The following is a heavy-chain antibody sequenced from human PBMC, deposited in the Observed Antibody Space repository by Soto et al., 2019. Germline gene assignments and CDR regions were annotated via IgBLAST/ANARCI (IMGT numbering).Heavy chain of an antibody. Sequence: QVQLQESGPGLVKPSETLSLTCSVSGVSTSNHYWTWIRKPPGQGPEWIGCIYYRGTTNYNASFNSRVTLPVDTSTNQFSLKLTSVTTADTAVYYCARGGGSPYHDHEFDYWGQGILVTVSS. D-gene: IGHD2-2*01. J-gene: IGHJ4*02. CDR3: ARGGGSPYHDHEFDY. CDR2: IYYRGTT. CDR1: GVSTSNHY. V-gene: IGHV4-59*11.